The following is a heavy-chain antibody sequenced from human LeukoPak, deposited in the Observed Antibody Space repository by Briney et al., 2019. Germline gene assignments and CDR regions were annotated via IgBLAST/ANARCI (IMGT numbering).Heavy chain of an antibody. Sequence: SETLSLTCAVYGGSFSGYYWSWIRQPPGKGLEWIGEINHSGSTNYNPSLKSRVTISVDTSKNQFSLKLSSVTAADTAVYYCAIDGYMDAFDIWGQGTMVTVSS. J-gene: IGHJ3*02. CDR1: GGSFSGYY. V-gene: IGHV4-34*01. CDR3: AIDGYMDAFDI. CDR2: INHSGST. D-gene: IGHD5-24*01.